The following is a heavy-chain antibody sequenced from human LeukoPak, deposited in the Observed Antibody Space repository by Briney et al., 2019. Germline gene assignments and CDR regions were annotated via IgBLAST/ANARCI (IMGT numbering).Heavy chain of an antibody. CDR1: GSSMNLYS. D-gene: IGHD4-17*01. Sequence: PSETLSLTCSVSGSSMNLYSWNWIRQSPGKGLEWIAYMYYSGTTNYNPSLENRAAISLDLSRHQFSLRLNSVTAADTAVYYCARDRGDTYDWGQGTLVTVSS. V-gene: IGHV4-59*12. J-gene: IGHJ4*02. CDR3: ARDRGDTYD. CDR2: MYYSGTT.